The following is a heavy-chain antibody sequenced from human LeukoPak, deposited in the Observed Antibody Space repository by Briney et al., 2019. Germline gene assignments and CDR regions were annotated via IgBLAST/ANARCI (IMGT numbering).Heavy chain of an antibody. J-gene: IGHJ4*02. V-gene: IGHV4-4*02. CDR1: GGSISSSNW. CDR3: ARRRSYYDSSGYTTYFDY. Sequence: TSGTLSLTCAVSGGSISSSNWWSWVRQPPGKGLEWIGEIYHSGSTNYNPSLKSRVTISVDKSKNQFSLKLSSVTAADTAVYYCARRRSYYDSSGYTTYFDYWGQGTLVTVSS. D-gene: IGHD3-22*01. CDR2: IYHSGST.